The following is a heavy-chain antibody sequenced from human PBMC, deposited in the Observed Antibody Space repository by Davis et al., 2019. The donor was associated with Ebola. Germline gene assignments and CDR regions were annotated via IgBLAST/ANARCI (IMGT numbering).Heavy chain of an antibody. J-gene: IGHJ4*02. CDR3: ARDGAIAVAGTGLDY. CDR1: GDSVSSHSAA. Sequence: HSQTLSLTCAISGDSVSSHSAAWNWIRQSPSRGLEWLGRTYYRSKWYNDYAVSVKSRITINPDTSKNQFSLQLNSVTPEDTAVYYCARDGAIAVAGTGLDYWGQGTLVTVSS. D-gene: IGHD6-19*01. V-gene: IGHV6-1*01. CDR2: TYYRSKWYN.